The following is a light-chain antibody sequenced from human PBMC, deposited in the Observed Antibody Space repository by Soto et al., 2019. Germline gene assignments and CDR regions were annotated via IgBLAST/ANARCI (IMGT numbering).Light chain of an antibody. CDR2: EVS. CDR3: SSYTSSSTYV. V-gene: IGLV2-18*02. J-gene: IGLJ1*01. CDR1: SSDVGSYNR. Sequence: QSALTQPPSVSGSPGQSVTISRTEASSDVGSYNRVSWYQQFPATAPKLLIYEVSNRPSGVPDRFSGSKSGNTASLTISGLQAEDEADYYCSSYTSSSTYVFGTGTKVTVL.